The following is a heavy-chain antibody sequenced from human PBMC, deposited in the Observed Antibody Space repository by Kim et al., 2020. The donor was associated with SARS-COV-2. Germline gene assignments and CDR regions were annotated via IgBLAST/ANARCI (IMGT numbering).Heavy chain of an antibody. J-gene: IGHJ5*02. CDR3: ARSDWFDP. CDR1: GFTMRNYW. V-gene: IGHV3-74*03. CDR2: IRGDGTST. D-gene: IGHD3-3*01. Sequence: GGSLRLSCAASGFTMRNYWMNWLRQAPGKGLEWVSRIRGDGTSTTYADSVKGRFIISRDISKNTLHLQMNSLRVEDTAVYYCARSDWFDPWGQGTLVTGS.